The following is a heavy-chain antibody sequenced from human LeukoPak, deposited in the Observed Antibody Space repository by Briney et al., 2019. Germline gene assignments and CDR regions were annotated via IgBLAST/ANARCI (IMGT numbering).Heavy chain of an antibody. J-gene: IGHJ4*02. CDR3: ARGVPIVLMDGVGGGGDY. Sequence: ASVKVSCKASGYTFTSYYMHWVRQAPGQGLEWMGIINPSGGSTSYAQKFQGRVTMTRDTSTSTVYMELSSLRSEDTAVYYCARGVPIVLMDGVGGGGDYWGQGTLVTVSS. CDR2: INPSGGST. D-gene: IGHD2-8*01. CDR1: GYTFTSYY. V-gene: IGHV1-46*01.